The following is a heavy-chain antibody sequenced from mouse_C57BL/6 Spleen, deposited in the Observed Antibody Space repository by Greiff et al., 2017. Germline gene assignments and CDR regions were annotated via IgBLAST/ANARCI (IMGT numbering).Heavy chain of an antibody. CDR1: GYTFTSYW. J-gene: IGHJ4*01. CDR2: IDPNSGGT. V-gene: IGHV1-72*01. Sequence: QVQLKQPGAELVKPGASVKLSCKASGYTFTSYWMHWVKQRPGRGLEWIGRIDPNSGGTKYNEKFKSKATLTVDKPSSTAYMQLSSLTSEDSAVYYCARSLYDGYYDDYAMDYWGQGTSVTVSS. D-gene: IGHD2-3*01. CDR3: ARSLYDGYYDDYAMDY.